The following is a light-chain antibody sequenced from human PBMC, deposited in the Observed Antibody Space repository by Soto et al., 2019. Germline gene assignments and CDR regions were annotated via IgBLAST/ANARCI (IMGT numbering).Light chain of an antibody. Sequence: AIQLTPSPSSLSASVGDRVTITCRASQGISSALAWYQQKPGKAPKLLISDASSLESGVPSRFSGSGSGTDFTLTISSLQPEDFATYYCQHFNSYPLTFGGGTRLEIK. J-gene: IGKJ5*01. CDR2: DAS. V-gene: IGKV1-13*02. CDR3: QHFNSYPLT. CDR1: QGISSA.